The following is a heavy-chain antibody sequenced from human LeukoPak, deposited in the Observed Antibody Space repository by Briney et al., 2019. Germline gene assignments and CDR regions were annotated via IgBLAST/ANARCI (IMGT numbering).Heavy chain of an antibody. CDR1: GYTFTSYG. CDR3: ARDLRPYYYGSGSYNLFDP. CDR2: ISAYNGNT. J-gene: IGHJ5*02. V-gene: IGHV1-18*01. D-gene: IGHD3-10*01. Sequence: ASVKVSCKASGYTFTSYGISWVRQAPGQGLEGMGWISAYNGNTNYAQKLQGRVTMTTDTSTSTAYMELRSLRSDDTAVYYCARDLRPYYYGSGSYNLFDPWGQGTLVTVSS.